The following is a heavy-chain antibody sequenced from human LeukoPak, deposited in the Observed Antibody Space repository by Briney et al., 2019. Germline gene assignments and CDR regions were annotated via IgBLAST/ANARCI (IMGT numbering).Heavy chain of an antibody. CDR1: GFTFDDYG. V-gene: IGHV3-20*04. D-gene: IGHD3-22*01. J-gene: IGHJ4*02. CDR3: ARVEVYYYDSSGYSVY. Sequence: GGSLRLSCAASGFTFDDYGMSWVRQAPGKGLEWVSGINWNGDSTGYADSVKGRFTISRDNAKNSLYLQMNSLRAGDTALYYCARVEVYYYDSSGYSVYWGQGTLVTVSS. CDR2: INWNGDST.